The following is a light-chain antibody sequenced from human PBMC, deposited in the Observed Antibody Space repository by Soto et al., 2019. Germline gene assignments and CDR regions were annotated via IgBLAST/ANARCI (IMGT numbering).Light chain of an antibody. Sequence: ENVLTQSPATLSSFPGDRVTLSCRASQSFTTNLAWYQQKPGQSPRLLIYGASSRATGIPARFSGSGSGTEFTLTISSLQSEDFAVYYCQQHNNWPSTFGQGTKVDIK. V-gene: IGKV3-15*01. CDR1: QSFTTN. CDR3: QQHNNWPST. CDR2: GAS. J-gene: IGKJ1*01.